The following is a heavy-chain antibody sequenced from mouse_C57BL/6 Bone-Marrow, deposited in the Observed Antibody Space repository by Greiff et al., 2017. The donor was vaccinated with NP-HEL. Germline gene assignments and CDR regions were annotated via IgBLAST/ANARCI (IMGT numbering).Heavy chain of an antibody. J-gene: IGHJ3*01. Sequence: VQLQQSGAELVKPGASVKISCKASGYEFSNYWMNWVKQRPGKGLEWIGQIYPGDGDTNYNGKFKDKATLTADKSSSTAYMQLSRLNSEDSAVYFCARGAYWGQGTLVTVTA. V-gene: IGHV1-80*01. CDR1: GYEFSNYW. CDR3: ARGAY. CDR2: IYPGDGDT.